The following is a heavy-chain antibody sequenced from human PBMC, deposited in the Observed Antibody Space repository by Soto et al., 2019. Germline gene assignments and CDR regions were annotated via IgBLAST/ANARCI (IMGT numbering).Heavy chain of an antibody. CDR2: INSDGSST. CDR1: GFTFSSYW. CDR3: ATRLINYDRGGYFAS. D-gene: IGHD3-22*01. V-gene: IGHV3-74*01. Sequence: GGSLRLSCAASGFTFSSYWMHWVRQAPGKGLVWVSRINSDGSSTSYADSVKGRFTISRDNAKNTLYLQMNSLRAEDTAVYYCATRLINYDRGGYFASWARGTLVPVPP. J-gene: IGHJ4*02.